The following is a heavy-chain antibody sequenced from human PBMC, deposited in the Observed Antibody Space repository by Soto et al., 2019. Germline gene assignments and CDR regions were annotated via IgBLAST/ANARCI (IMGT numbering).Heavy chain of an antibody. Sequence: PGGSLRLSCAISGFTFGHFWMSWVRQAPGKGLEWVANIKEDGSEKYYVDSVKGRFTISRDNAKNSLYLQMNSLRAEDTAVYYCVRDAPAYYYDSSGYYFGYWGQGTLVTVSS. D-gene: IGHD3-22*01. CDR2: IKEDGSEK. CDR1: GFTFGHFW. J-gene: IGHJ4*02. V-gene: IGHV3-7*01. CDR3: VRDAPAYYYDSSGYYFGY.